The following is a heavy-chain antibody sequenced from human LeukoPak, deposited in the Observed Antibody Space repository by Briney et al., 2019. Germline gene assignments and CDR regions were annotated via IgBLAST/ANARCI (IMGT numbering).Heavy chain of an antibody. J-gene: IGHJ6*02. D-gene: IGHD3-3*01. Sequence: ASVKVSFKASGYTFTNYYMHGVRQPPAQELEWVGIINPSGGRTSYAQKFQGRVTMTRDTSTSTVYMELSSLRSEDTAVYYYARSEVPSYYDFWSGYHTYYYGMDVWGQGTTVTVSS. CDR1: GYTFTNYY. CDR2: INPSGGRT. CDR3: ARSEVPSYYDFWSGYHTYYYGMDV. V-gene: IGHV1-46*01.